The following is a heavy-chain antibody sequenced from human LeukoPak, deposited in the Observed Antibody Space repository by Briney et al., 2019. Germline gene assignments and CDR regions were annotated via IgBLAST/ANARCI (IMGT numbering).Heavy chain of an antibody. CDR2: IYTSGST. Sequence: NSSETLSLTCAVYGGSFSGYYWSWIRQPAGKGLEWIGRIYTSGSTNYNPSLKSRVTMSVDTSKNQFSLKLSSVTAADTAVYYCARMGSSWYRGWFDPWGQGTLVTVSS. CDR1: GGSFSGYY. D-gene: IGHD6-13*01. V-gene: IGHV4-59*10. J-gene: IGHJ5*02. CDR3: ARMGSSWYRGWFDP.